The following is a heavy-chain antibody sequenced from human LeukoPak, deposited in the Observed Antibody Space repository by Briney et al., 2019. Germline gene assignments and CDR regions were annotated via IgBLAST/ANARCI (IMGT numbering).Heavy chain of an antibody. D-gene: IGHD3-10*01. CDR3: AKDRAGSSGTRRGIDY. Sequence: GGSLRLSCAASGFTFSSYAMSWVRQAPGKGLEWVSAISGSGGTTYYADSVKGRFTISRDSSKNTVYLQMNSLRAEDTAVYYCAKDRAGSSGTRRGIDYWGQGTLVTVSS. CDR1: GFTFSSYA. CDR2: ISGSGGTT. J-gene: IGHJ4*02. V-gene: IGHV3-23*01.